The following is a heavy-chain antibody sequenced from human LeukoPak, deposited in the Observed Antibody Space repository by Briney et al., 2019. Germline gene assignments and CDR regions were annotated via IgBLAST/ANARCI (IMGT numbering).Heavy chain of an antibody. J-gene: IGHJ4*02. V-gene: IGHV4-34*01. CDR2: INHSGST. CDR3: ARVGQSVFGS. Sequence: TPLETLSLTCAVYGGSFSGYYWSWIRQPPGKGLEWIGEINHSGSTNYNPSLKSRVTISVDTSKNQFSLKLSSVTAADTAVYYCARVGQSVFGSWGQGTLVTVSS. D-gene: IGHD3-10*01. CDR1: GGSFSGYY.